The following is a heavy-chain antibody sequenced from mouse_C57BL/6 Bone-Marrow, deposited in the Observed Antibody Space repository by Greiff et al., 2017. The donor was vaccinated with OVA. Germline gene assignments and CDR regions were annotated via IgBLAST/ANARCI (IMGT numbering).Heavy chain of an antibody. Sequence: EVQLQQSGPELVKPGASVKISCKASGYTFTDYYMNWVKQSHGKSLEWIGDINPNNGGTSYNQKFKGKATLTVDKSSSTAYMELRSLTSEDSAVYYCASPISYAMDYWGQGTSVTVSS. J-gene: IGHJ4*01. CDR1: GYTFTDYY. CDR3: ASPISYAMDY. D-gene: IGHD6-5*01. V-gene: IGHV1-26*01. CDR2: INPNNGGT.